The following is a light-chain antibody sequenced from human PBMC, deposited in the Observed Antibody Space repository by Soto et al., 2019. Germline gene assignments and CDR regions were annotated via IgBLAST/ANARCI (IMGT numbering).Light chain of an antibody. CDR2: GAS. J-gene: IGKJ2*01. V-gene: IGKV3-15*01. CDR3: QLYNHWPYT. CDR1: QSVSSN. Sequence: EIVMTQSPATLSVSPGQRATLSCRTSQSVSSNLAWYQQKPGQAPRLLIYGASTRATGIPARFSGSGSGTEFTLTITSLQSEDFAVYYCQLYNHWPYTFGQGTKVDIK.